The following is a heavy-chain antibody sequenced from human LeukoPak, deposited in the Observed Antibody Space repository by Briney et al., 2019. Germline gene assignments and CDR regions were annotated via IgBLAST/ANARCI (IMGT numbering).Heavy chain of an antibody. CDR3: ARDRVTTYYYDSSGLDAFDI. CDR1: GFTFSSYG. V-gene: IGHV3-30*02. J-gene: IGHJ3*02. D-gene: IGHD3-22*01. Sequence: GGSLRLSCAASGFTFSSYGMHWVRQAPGKGLEWVAFIRYDGSNKYYADSVKGRFTISRDNSKNTLYLQMNSLRAEDTAVYYCARDRVTTYYYDSSGLDAFDIWGQGTMVTVSS. CDR2: IRYDGSNK.